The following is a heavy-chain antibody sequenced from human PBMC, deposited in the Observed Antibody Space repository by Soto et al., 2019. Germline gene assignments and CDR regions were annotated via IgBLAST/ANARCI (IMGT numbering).Heavy chain of an antibody. J-gene: IGHJ3*02. CDR3: ARVVVVPSDAFDI. V-gene: IGHV3-11*01. CDR2: ISSRGSTI. Sequence: PGGSLRLSCAASGFTFSDYYMSWIRQAPGKGLEWVSYISSRGSTIYYADSVKGRFTISRDNAKNSLYLQMNSLRAEDTSVYYCARVVVVPSDAFDIWGQGTMVTVSS. CDR1: GFTFSDYY. D-gene: IGHD2-2*01.